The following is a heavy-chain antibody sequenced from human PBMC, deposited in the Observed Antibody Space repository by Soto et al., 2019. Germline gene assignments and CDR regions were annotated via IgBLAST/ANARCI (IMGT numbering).Heavy chain of an antibody. V-gene: IGHV3-48*02. Sequence: GGSLRLSCAASGFTFSSYSMNWVRQAPGKGLEWVSYISSSSSTIYYADSVKGRFTISRDNAKNSLYLQMNSLRDEDTAVYYCARDLRLDSSSYELDYWGQGTLVTVSS. D-gene: IGHD6-13*01. CDR3: ARDLRLDSSSYELDY. CDR2: ISSSSSTI. J-gene: IGHJ4*02. CDR1: GFTFSSYS.